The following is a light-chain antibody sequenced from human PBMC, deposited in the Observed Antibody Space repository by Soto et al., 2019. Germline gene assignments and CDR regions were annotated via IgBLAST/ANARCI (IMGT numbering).Light chain of an antibody. CDR1: SSDIGGYNF. V-gene: IGLV2-14*03. Sequence: QSALTQPASVSGSPGQSITISCTGTSSDIGGYNFVSWYQQHPGKAPKLMIYDVINRPAGVSNRFSGSKSGNTASLTISGLQAEDEAEYYFSSYTSSSTPLFGGGTKLTVL. CDR3: SSYTSSSTPL. CDR2: DVI. J-gene: IGLJ2*01.